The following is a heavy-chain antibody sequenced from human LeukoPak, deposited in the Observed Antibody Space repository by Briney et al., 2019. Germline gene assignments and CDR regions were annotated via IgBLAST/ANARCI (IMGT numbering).Heavy chain of an antibody. D-gene: IGHD3-10*01. CDR1: GYTFTGYY. CDR2: TNPNSGGT. Sequence: ASVKVSCKASGYTFTGYYMHWVRQAPGQGLEWMGWTNPNSGGTNYAQKFQGRVTMTRDTSISTAYMELSRLRSDDTAVYYCARGSTVLLWFGESDYWGQGTLVTVSS. J-gene: IGHJ4*02. V-gene: IGHV1-2*02. CDR3: ARGSTVLLWFGESDY.